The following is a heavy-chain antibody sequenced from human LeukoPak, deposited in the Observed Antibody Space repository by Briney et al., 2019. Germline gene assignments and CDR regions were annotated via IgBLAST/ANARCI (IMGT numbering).Heavy chain of an antibody. CDR2: IYYSGST. V-gene: IGHV4-31*03. D-gene: IGHD3-10*01. CDR3: AREAPQLRFDYYYGMDV. CDR1: GCSISSGGYY. J-gene: IGHJ6*02. Sequence: TLTLTCTVSGCSISSGGYYWSCIRQHPGKSLEWIGYIYYSGSTYYNPSLKSRVTISVDTSKNQFSLKLSSVTAADTAVYYCAREAPQLRFDYYYGMDVWGQGTTVTVSS.